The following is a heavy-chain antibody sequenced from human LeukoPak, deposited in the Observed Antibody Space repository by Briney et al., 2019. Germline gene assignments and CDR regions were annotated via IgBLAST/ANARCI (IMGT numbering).Heavy chain of an antibody. Sequence: GGSLRLSCAASGFTFSSYGMHWVRQAPGKGPEWVAFIRYDGSNKYYADSVKGRFTISRDNSKNTLYLQMNSLRAEDTAVYYCAKASTYYYGSGDYWGQGTLVTVSS. CDR2: IRYDGSNK. CDR3: AKASTYYYGSGDY. V-gene: IGHV3-30*02. CDR1: GFTFSSYG. D-gene: IGHD3-10*01. J-gene: IGHJ4*02.